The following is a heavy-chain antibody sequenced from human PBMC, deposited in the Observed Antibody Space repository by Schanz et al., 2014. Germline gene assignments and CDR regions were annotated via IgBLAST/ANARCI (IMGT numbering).Heavy chain of an antibody. CDR3: AKVPVGGGYDSYIGY. V-gene: IGHV3-30*04. J-gene: IGHJ4*02. CDR1: GFTFSSYA. CDR2: ISYDGSNK. Sequence: QVPLVESGGGVVQPGRSLRLSCAASGFTFSSYAMHWVRQAPGKGLEWVAVISYDGSNKYYADSVKGRFTISRDNSKNTLYLRMNSLRTEDTAVYYCAKVPVGGGYDSYIGYWGQGTLVTVSS. D-gene: IGHD5-12*01.